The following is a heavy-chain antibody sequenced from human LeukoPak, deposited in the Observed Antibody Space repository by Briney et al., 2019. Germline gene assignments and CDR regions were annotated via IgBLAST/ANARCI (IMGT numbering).Heavy chain of an antibody. J-gene: IGHJ5*02. CDR2: SNTKTGST. V-gene: IGHV1-46*01. D-gene: IGHD2-2*01. Sequence: GASVNVSCKPSGYTFTSYYIHWVRQAPGHGLEWRGISNTKTGSTSYTQKFQGRVTMTRDTSTSTVYMELSSLRSEDTAVYYCARATIVVVAAARRGVGPWFDPWGQGTLVTVSS. CDR1: GYTFTSYY. CDR3: ARATIVVVAAARRGVGPWFDP.